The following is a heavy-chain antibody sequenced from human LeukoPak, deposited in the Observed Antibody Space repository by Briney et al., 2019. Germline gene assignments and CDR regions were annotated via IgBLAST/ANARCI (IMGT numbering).Heavy chain of an antibody. CDR2: ISYDGSNK. V-gene: IGHV3-30*04. D-gene: IGHD6-19*01. Sequence: GGSLRLSCAASGSTFSSYAMHWVRQAPGKGLEWVAVISYDGSNKYYADSVKGRFTISRDNSKNTLYLQMNSLRAEDTAVYYCARSYSWLAPFDYWGQGTRVTVSS. CDR3: ARSYSWLAPFDY. CDR1: GSTFSSYA. J-gene: IGHJ4*02.